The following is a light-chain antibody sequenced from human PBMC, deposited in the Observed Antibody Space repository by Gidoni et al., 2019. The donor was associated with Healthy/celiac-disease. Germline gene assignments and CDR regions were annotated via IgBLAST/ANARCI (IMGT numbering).Light chain of an antibody. Sequence: DIQITQSPSSLSASVGDRVTITCLASQSISSYLNWYQQKPGKAPKLLIYAASSLQSGVPSRFSGSGSGTDFTLTISSLQPEDFATYYCQQSYRTPYTCGQGTKLEIK. CDR1: QSISSY. CDR3: QQSYRTPYT. V-gene: IGKV1-39*01. CDR2: AAS. J-gene: IGKJ2*01.